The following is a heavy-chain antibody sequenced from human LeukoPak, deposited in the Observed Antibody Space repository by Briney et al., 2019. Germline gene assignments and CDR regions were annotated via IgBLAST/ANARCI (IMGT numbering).Heavy chain of an antibody. J-gene: IGHJ4*02. D-gene: IGHD1-26*01. Sequence: PGGSLRLSCAASGFIFSSHAMHWVRQAPGKGLEWVGVSGGSSGSIFYADSVSGRFSISRDNSKNTLYLQMNSLRAEDTAVYYCAKDGSYYNFDYWGQGTLVTVSS. V-gene: IGHV3-23*01. CDR1: GFIFSSHA. CDR3: AKDGSYYNFDY. CDR2: SGGSSGSI.